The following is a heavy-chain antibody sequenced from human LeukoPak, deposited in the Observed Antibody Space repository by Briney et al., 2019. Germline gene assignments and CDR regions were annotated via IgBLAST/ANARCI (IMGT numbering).Heavy chain of an antibody. D-gene: IGHD3-10*01. CDR1: GLTFSSYS. Sequence: GGSLRLSCAASGLTFSSYSMNWVRQAPGKGLEWVSSISSSSSYIYYADSGKGRFTISRDNAKNSLYLQMNSLRAEDTAVYYCARDHLMVYYYWMDVWGQGTTVTVSS. CDR2: ISSSSSYI. V-gene: IGHV3-21*01. CDR3: ARDHLMVYYYWMDV. J-gene: IGHJ6*02.